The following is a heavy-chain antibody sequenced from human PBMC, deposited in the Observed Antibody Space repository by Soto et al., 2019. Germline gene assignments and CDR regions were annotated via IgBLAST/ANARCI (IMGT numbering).Heavy chain of an antibody. V-gene: IGHV4-30-2*01. D-gene: IGHD6-13*01. Sequence: SETLSLTCAVSGGSITSGGSSWSWIRQPPGEDLEWIGNIFHSGRTYYKPSLRSRVTISVDISKKSFSLTLTSVTAADTAVYYCARSNNWYRFDTWGQGALVTVSS. J-gene: IGHJ4*02. CDR3: ARSNNWYRFDT. CDR1: GGSITSGGSS. CDR2: IFHSGRT.